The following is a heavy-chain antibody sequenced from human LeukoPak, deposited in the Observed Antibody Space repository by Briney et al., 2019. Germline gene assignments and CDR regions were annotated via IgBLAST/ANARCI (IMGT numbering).Heavy chain of an antibody. CDR2: ISSSSSYI. CDR1: GFTFSSYS. J-gene: IGHJ4*02. CDR3: VREGEQWLYFDY. Sequence: GGSLRLSCAASGFTFSSYSMNWVRQAPGKGLEWVSSISSSSSYIYYADSVKGRFTISRDNAKNSLYLQMNSLRAEDTAVYYCVREGEQWLYFDYWGQGTLVTVSS. V-gene: IGHV3-21*01. D-gene: IGHD6-19*01.